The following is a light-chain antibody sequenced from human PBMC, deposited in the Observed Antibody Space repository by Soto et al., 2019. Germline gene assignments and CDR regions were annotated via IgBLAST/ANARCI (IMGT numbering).Light chain of an antibody. Sequence: EIVMTQSPATLSVSPGERATLSCRASQSVSSNLAWYQQKPGQAPRLLVYGASTRATGIPARFSGSGPGTEFTLTISSLQSEDFAVYYCQQYNSWPETFGQGTKVDIK. CDR2: GAS. J-gene: IGKJ1*01. V-gene: IGKV3-15*01. CDR1: QSVSSN. CDR3: QQYNSWPET.